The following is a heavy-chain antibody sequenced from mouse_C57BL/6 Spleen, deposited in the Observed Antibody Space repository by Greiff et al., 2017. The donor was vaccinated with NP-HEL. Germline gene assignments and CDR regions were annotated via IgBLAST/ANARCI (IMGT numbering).Heavy chain of an antibody. D-gene: IGHD1-1*01. CDR3: ANFLYYYGSSGMDY. J-gene: IGHJ4*01. CDR2: ISSGSSTI. Sequence: EVQGVESGGGLVKPGGSLKLSCAASGFTFSDYGMHWVRQAPGKGLEWVAYISSGSSTIYYADTVKGRFTISRDNAKNTLFLQMTSLRSEDTAMYYCANFLYYYGSSGMDYWGQGTSVTVSS. V-gene: IGHV5-17*01. CDR1: GFTFSDYG.